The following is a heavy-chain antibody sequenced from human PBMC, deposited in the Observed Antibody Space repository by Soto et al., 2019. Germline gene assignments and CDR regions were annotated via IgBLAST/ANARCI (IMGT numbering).Heavy chain of an antibody. V-gene: IGHV3-23*01. D-gene: IGHD4-17*01. Sequence: GGSLRLSCAASGFTFSSYAMSWVRQAPGKGLEWVSAISGSGGSTYYADSVKGRFTISRDNSKNTLYLQMNSLRAEDTAVYYCAIPPYGDDAFDIWGQGTMVTVSS. CDR3: AIPPYGDDAFDI. J-gene: IGHJ3*02. CDR2: ISGSGGST. CDR1: GFTFSSYA.